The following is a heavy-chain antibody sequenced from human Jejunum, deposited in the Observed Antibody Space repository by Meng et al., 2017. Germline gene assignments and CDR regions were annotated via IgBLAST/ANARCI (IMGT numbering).Heavy chain of an antibody. D-gene: IGHD3-22*01. CDR3: ARERWEDYESRGFDS. J-gene: IGHJ4*02. Sequence: QLQLQESGPGLVKPSETLSLTCTVSGGSISSDDYSWSWLRQPPGKGLEWIGYIHYIGSAFYHPALKSRATVSVDTSKNQFSLELKSVTAADTALYYCARERWEDYESRGFDSWGQGTLVTVSS. CDR1: GGSISSDDYS. V-gene: IGHV4-30-4*01. CDR2: IHYIGSA.